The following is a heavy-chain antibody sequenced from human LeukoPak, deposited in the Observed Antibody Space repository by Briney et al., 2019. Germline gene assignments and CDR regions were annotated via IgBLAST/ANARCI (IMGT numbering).Heavy chain of an antibody. J-gene: IGHJ4*02. D-gene: IGHD2-15*01. CDR3: ASRDPCSGGICYGLDY. V-gene: IGHV3-23*01. Sequence: PGGSLRLSCAASGFTSGTYGMHWVRQAPGKGLEWVSGFGDGGASMYSAASVKGRFTISRDNSKNTLYLEMNSLRAEDTAVYYCASRDPCSGGICYGLDYWGQGTLVTVSS. CDR1: GFTSGTYG. CDR2: FGDGGASM.